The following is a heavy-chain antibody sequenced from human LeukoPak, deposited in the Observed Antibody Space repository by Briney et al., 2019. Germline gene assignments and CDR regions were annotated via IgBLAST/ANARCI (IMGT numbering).Heavy chain of an antibody. CDR2: INHSGST. CDR1: GGSFSGYY. Sequence: SETLSLTCAVYGGSFSGYYWSWIRQPPGKGLEWIGEINHSGSTNYNPSLKSRVTISVDTSKNQFSLKLSSVTAADTAVYYCASVRIAAAGTSSRAYYYYGMDVWGQGTTVTVSS. V-gene: IGHV4-34*01. D-gene: IGHD6-13*01. J-gene: IGHJ6*02. CDR3: ASVRIAAAGTSSRAYYYYGMDV.